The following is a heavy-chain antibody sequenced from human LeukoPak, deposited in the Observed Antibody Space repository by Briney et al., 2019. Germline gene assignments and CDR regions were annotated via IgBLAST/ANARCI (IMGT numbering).Heavy chain of an antibody. CDR1: GYTFTGYY. CDR3: AREGRQYDKPGDDAFDI. CDR2: INPNSGGT. Sequence: ASVKVSCKASGYTFTGYYMHWVRQAPGQGLEWMGWINPNSGGTNYAQKFQGRVTMTRDTSISAAYMELSRLRSDDTAVYYCAREGRQYDKPGDDAFDIWGQGTMVTVSS. J-gene: IGHJ3*02. D-gene: IGHD1-1*01. V-gene: IGHV1-2*02.